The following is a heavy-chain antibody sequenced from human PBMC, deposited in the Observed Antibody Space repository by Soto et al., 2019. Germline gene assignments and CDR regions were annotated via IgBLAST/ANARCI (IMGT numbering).Heavy chain of an antibody. CDR2: IYPGDSDT. J-gene: IGHJ6*02. D-gene: IGHD4-4*01. CDR1: GYSFTSYW. Sequence: GESLKISCNGSGYSFTSYWIGWVRQMPWKGLEWMGIIYPGDSDTRYSPSFQGQVTISADRSISTAYLQWSSLKASDTAMYYCARHSTDDSNHQYYYGMDVWGQGTTVTVSS. V-gene: IGHV5-51*01. CDR3: ARHSTDDSNHQYYYGMDV.